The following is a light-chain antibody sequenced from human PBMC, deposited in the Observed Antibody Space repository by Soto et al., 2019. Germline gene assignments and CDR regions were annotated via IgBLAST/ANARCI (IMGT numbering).Light chain of an antibody. Sequence: EVVLTQSPGTLSLSPGEGATLSCRASQRVTNNYLAWYQQKPGHPPKLLIYGASSSATGIPDRFSGSGSGTDFTLTISKMELEDFAVYFCHQYGSSPRTFGQGTKVEF. CDR1: QRVTNNY. J-gene: IGKJ1*01. CDR2: GAS. CDR3: HQYGSSPRT. V-gene: IGKV3-20*01.